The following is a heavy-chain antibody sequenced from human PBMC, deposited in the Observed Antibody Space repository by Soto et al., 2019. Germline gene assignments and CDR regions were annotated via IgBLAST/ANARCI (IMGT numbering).Heavy chain of an antibody. J-gene: IGHJ4*02. D-gene: IGHD3-10*01. V-gene: IGHV3-30*03. CDR2: TASDGTNI. CDR1: GFTFSMYG. CDR3: ARKNPGRVSELPDY. Sequence: QVQLVESGGGVVQPGNSVRLSCAASGFTFSMYGMHWVRQAPGKGLEWVAVTASDGTNIFYGDSVKGRFTISRDNPRATLYLQMSSLRPDDTAVYYWARKNPGRVSELPDYWGQGTLVTVSS.